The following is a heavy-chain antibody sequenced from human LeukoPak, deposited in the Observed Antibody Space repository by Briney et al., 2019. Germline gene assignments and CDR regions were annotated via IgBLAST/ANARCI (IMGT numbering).Heavy chain of an antibody. Sequence: GGSLRLSCAASGFTFSRYWMYWVRQAPGKGLVWVSRIRTDGSVTNYADSVKGRFTISRDNAKSTLYLQMNSLRAEDTAVYYCAREVREVPHWGQGTLVTVSS. D-gene: IGHD2-2*01. V-gene: IGHV3-74*01. J-gene: IGHJ4*02. CDR1: GFTFSRYW. CDR2: IRTDGSVT. CDR3: AREVREVPH.